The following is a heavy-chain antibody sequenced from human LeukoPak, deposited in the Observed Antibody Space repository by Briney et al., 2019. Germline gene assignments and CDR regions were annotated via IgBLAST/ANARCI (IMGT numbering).Heavy chain of an antibody. V-gene: IGHV1-24*01. CDR2: FDPEDGET. Sequence: GASVKVSCKVSGYTLTELSMHWVRQAPGKGLEWMGGFDPEDGETIYAQKFQGRVTMTEDASTDTAYMELSSLRSEDTAVYYCATAPILAYLYSSGWYTPFDYWVQGTLVTVSS. CDR3: ATAPILAYLYSSGWYTPFDY. J-gene: IGHJ4*02. D-gene: IGHD6-19*01. CDR1: GYTLTELS.